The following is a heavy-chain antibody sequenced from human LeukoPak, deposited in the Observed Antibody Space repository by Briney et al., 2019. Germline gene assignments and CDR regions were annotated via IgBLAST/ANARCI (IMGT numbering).Heavy chain of an antibody. D-gene: IGHD3-3*01. CDR3: ASVYDFWGGAIDN. J-gene: IGHJ4*02. V-gene: IGHV4-39*07. Sequence: PSETLSLTCTASGGSISSSSYYWGWIRQPPGKGLEWIGSIYYSGSTYYNPSLKSRVTISVDTSKNQFSLKLSSVTAADTAVYYCASVYDFWGGAIDNWGQGTLVTVSS. CDR2: IYYSGST. CDR1: GGSISSSSYY.